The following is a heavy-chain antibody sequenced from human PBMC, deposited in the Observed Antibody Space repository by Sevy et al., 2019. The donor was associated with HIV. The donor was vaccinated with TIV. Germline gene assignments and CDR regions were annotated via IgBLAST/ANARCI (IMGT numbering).Heavy chain of an antibody. V-gene: IGHV3-48*03. Sequence: GGSLRLSCTASGFTFSSYEMNWVRQAPGKGLEWVSYISNSGSTIHYSDSLKGRFTISRDNAKNSLYLQMNNLRAGDTAVYYRARDLPPSATTVPHFDYWGRGTLVTVSS. D-gene: IGHD4-17*01. CDR2: ISNSGSTI. CDR3: ARDLPPSATTVPHFDY. CDR1: GFTFSSYE. J-gene: IGHJ4*02.